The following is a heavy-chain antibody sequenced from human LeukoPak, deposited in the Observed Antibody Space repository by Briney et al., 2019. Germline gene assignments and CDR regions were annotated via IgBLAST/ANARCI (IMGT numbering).Heavy chain of an antibody. Sequence: GASVKVSCKASGYTFTGYYMHWVRQAPGQGLERMGWINPNSGGTNYAQKFQGRVTMTRDTSISTAYMELSRLRSDDTAVYYCARDFASPGRGGAPPTSYYYYGMDVWGQGTTVTVSS. CDR2: INPNSGGT. J-gene: IGHJ6*02. CDR3: ARDFASPGRGGAPPTSYYYYGMDV. D-gene: IGHD2-2*01. V-gene: IGHV1-2*02. CDR1: GYTFTGYY.